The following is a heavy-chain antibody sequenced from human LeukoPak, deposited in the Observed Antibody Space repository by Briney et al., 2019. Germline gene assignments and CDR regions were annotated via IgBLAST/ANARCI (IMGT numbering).Heavy chain of an antibody. Sequence: GGSLRLSCAASGFTFSSYWMSWVRQAPGKGLEWVANIKQDGSEKYYVDSVKGRFTISRDNAKNSLYLQMNSLRAEDTAVYYCARDPIVVATDAFDIWGQGTMVTVSS. D-gene: IGHD3-22*01. CDR2: IKQDGSEK. V-gene: IGHV3-7*01. CDR3: ARDPIVVATDAFDI. CDR1: GFTFSSYW. J-gene: IGHJ3*02.